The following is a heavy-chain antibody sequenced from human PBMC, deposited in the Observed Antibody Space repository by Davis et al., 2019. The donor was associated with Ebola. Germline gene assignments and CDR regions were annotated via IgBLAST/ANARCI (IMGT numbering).Heavy chain of an antibody. V-gene: IGHV2-5*02. CDR1: GFSLSTSGVG. Sequence: SGPTLVKPTQTLTLTCTFSGFSLSTSGVGVGWIRQPPGKALEWLALIYWDDDKRYSPSLKSRLTITKDTSKNQVVLTMTHMDPVDTATYYCAHRSDMVQGVITWFDPWGQGTLVTVSS. CDR3: AHRSDMVQGVITWFDP. D-gene: IGHD3-10*01. J-gene: IGHJ5*02. CDR2: IYWDDDK.